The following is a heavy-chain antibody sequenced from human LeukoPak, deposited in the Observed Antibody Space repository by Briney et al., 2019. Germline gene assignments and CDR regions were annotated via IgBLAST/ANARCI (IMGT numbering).Heavy chain of an antibody. Sequence: PGGSLRLSCAASGFTVSSNYMSWVRQAPGKGLEWVSVIYSGGSTYYADSVKGRFTISRDNSKNTLYLQMNSLRAEDTAVYYCARNGYSGYGRGAFDIWGQGTMVTVSS. D-gene: IGHD5-12*01. CDR2: IYSGGST. CDR1: GFTVSSNY. CDR3: ARNGYSGYGRGAFDI. V-gene: IGHV3-53*01. J-gene: IGHJ3*02.